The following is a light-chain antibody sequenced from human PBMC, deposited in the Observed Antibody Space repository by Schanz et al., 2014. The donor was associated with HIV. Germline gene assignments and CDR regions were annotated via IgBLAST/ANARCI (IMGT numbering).Light chain of an antibody. CDR3: GSCSPTNTCT. Sequence: QSVLTQPPSASGSPGHSVTISCTGTTSDIGAYNYVSWYQLHPGRAPKLIIFEVNRRPSGVPNRFSGSKSGNTASLTISGLQAEDEADYYCGSCSPTNTCTFGGGTKLTVL. CDR2: EVN. J-gene: IGLJ3*02. CDR1: TSDIGAYNY. V-gene: IGLV2-8*01.